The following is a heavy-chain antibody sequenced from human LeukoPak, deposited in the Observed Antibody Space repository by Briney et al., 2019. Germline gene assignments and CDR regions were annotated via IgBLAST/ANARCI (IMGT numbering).Heavy chain of an antibody. J-gene: IGHJ4*02. CDR2: ISGSGGST. V-gene: IGHV3-23*01. Sequence: GGSLRLSCAASGFTFTSNAMSWVGQAQGKGRDGVSVISGSGGSTYYADSVKGRFTISRDNPKNTLYLQMNSLRAEDTAVYYCAKESTRIAAAGTSDYWGQGTLVTVSS. CDR1: GFTFTSNA. CDR3: AKESTRIAAAGTSDY. D-gene: IGHD6-13*01.